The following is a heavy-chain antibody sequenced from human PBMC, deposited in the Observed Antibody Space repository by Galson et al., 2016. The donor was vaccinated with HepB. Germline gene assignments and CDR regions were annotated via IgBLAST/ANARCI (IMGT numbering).Heavy chain of an antibody. Sequence: SLRLSCAASGYTFSSYAMSWVRQAPGKGLEWVSGIGGSGGSAYYADSVKGRFTISRDNSKNTLYLQMNSLRAEDTAVYYCAKYQAVGPPPSYYGMDFWGRATVIAVSS. J-gene: IGHJ6*02. V-gene: IGHV3-23*01. CDR1: GYTFSSYA. CDR3: AKYQAVGPPPSYYGMDF. D-gene: IGHD2-15*01. CDR2: IGGSGGSA.